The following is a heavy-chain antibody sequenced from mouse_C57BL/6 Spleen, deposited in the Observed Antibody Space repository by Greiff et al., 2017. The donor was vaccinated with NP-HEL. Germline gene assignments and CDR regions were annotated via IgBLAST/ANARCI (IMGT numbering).Heavy chain of an antibody. Sequence: EVMLVESGGGLVKPGGSLKLSCAASGFTFSDYGMHWVRQAPEKGLEWVAYISSGSSTIYYADTVKGRFTISRDNAKNTLFLQMTSLRSEDTAMYYCAKGGNYYGSSYDYAMDYWGQGTSVTVSS. CDR2: ISSGSSTI. CDR1: GFTFSDYG. CDR3: AKGGNYYGSSYDYAMDY. D-gene: IGHD1-1*01. J-gene: IGHJ4*01. V-gene: IGHV5-17*01.